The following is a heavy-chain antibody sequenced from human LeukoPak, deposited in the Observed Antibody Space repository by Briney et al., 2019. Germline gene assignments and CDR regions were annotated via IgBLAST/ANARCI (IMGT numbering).Heavy chain of an antibody. V-gene: IGHV4-59*08. D-gene: IGHD1-26*01. CDR3: ARHGGSLGYFDH. CDR2: VYQSGTT. Sequence: PSETLSLTCTVSSGSISTFYWSWIRQPPGQGLEWIGYVYQSGTTSYNPSLKRRVTISADTSKNQFSLRVTSVTAADTAVYYCARHGGSLGYFDHWGQGTLVTVSS. J-gene: IGHJ4*02. CDR1: SGSISTFY.